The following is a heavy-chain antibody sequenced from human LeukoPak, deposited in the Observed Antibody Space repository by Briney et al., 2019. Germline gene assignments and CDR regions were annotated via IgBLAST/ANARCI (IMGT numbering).Heavy chain of an antibody. CDR3: ARDEKRVGASGQDY. Sequence: PGGSLRLSCAASGFTFGSYWMHWVRQAPGKGLGWVSRINTDGGDTIYADSVKGRFTISRDNAKNTLFLQMNSLRAEDTAVYYCARDEKRVGASGQDYWGQGTLVTVSS. V-gene: IGHV3-74*01. CDR1: GFTFGSYW. CDR2: INTDGGDT. D-gene: IGHD1-26*01. J-gene: IGHJ4*02.